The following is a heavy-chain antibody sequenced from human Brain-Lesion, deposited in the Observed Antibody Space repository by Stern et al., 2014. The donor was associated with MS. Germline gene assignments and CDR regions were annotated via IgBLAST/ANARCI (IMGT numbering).Heavy chain of an antibody. D-gene: IGHD4-11*01. CDR2: IYYSGST. CDR3: ARVPLDNNYAIYYYYAVDV. CDR1: GGSISNYY. V-gene: IGHV4-59*01. Sequence: QVQLQESGPGLVKPSETLSLTCNVSGGSISNYYWTWIRQPPGKGLEWIGFIYYSGSTNYNPSLMSRVIVSVDTSKNQFSLKLSSVTAADTAVYYCARVPLDNNYAIYYYYAVDVWGQGTTVTVSS. J-gene: IGHJ6*02.